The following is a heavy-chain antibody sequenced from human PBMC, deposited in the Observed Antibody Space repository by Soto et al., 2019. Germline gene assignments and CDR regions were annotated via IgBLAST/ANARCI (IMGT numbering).Heavy chain of an antibody. J-gene: IGHJ4*02. CDR1: GYTLTELS. V-gene: IGHV1-24*01. CDR2: FDPEDGET. Sequence: GASVKVSCKVSGYTLTELSMHWVRQAPGKGLEWMGGFDPEDGETIYAQKFQGRVTMTEDTSTDTAYMELSSLRSEDTAVYYCATAGEVGATYYFDYWGQGTLLTGSS. CDR3: ATAGEVGATYYFDY. D-gene: IGHD1-26*01.